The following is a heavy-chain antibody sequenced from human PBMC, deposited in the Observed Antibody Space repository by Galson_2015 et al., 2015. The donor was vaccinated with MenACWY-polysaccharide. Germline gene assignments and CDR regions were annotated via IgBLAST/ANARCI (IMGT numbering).Heavy chain of an antibody. Sequence: QSGAEVTRPGESLKISRKGSGYTFTRYWIGWVRQMPGKGLEWMGIIYPGDSDTRYSPSFQGQVTISADKSISTAYLQWSSLKASDTAIYYCARRGAATAYWYFDLWGRGTQVIVSS. CDR3: ARRGAATAYWYFDL. CDR2: IYPGDSDT. D-gene: IGHD1-1*01. V-gene: IGHV5-51*03. CDR1: GYTFTRYW. J-gene: IGHJ2*01.